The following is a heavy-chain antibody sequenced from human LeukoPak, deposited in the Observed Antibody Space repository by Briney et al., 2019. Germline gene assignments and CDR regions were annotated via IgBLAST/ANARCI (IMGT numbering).Heavy chain of an antibody. V-gene: IGHV1-18*01. CDR1: GDIFTTYG. Sequence: ASVKVSCKASGDIFTTYGLSWVRQAPGQGLEWVGWIGPFNGNTNYAQKLRGRITMTADTSTSTAYMELRSLRSDDTAVYFCARVKVRGTYYVDYWGQGTLVTVSS. J-gene: IGHJ4*02. CDR3: ARVKVRGTYYVDY. D-gene: IGHD1-26*01. CDR2: IGPFNGNT.